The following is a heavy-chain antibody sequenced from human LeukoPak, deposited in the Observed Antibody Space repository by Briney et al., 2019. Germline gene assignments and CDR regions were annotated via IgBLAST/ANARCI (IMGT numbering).Heavy chain of an antibody. J-gene: IGHJ4*02. CDR3: AKDLLRWAFDY. CDR1: GFIFSSCA. CDR2: ISGSGGIT. Sequence: GGSLRLSCAASGFIFSSCAMNWVRQAPGKGLEWVSGISGSGGITHYTDSVRGRFTISRDNSRNTLYLQMNSLRAEDTAVYYCAKDLLRWAFDYWGQGTLVTVSS. V-gene: IGHV3-23*01. D-gene: IGHD2-15*01.